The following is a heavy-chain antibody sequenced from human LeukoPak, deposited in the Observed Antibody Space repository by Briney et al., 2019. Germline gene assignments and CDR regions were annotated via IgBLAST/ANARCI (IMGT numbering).Heavy chain of an antibody. CDR1: GGSISSSSYY. D-gene: IGHD4-23*01. J-gene: IGHJ5*02. CDR3: ARIGGNGDWFDP. Sequence: PSETLSLTCTVSGGSISSSSYYWGWIRQPPGKGLEWIGSIYYSGSTYYNPVLKCRVTISVDTSKTQFSLKLSSVTAADTAVYYCARIGGNGDWFDPWGQGTLVTVSS. CDR2: IYYSGST. V-gene: IGHV4-39*07.